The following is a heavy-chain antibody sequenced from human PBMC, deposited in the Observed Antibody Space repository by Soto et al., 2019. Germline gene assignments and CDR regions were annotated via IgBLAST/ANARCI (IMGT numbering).Heavy chain of an antibody. CDR2: IIPILGIA. Sequence: QVQLVQSGAEVKKPGSSVKVSCKASGGTFSSYTISWVRQAPGQGLEWMGRIIPILGIANYAQKFQGRVTITEDKSTSTAYMELSSLRSEDTAVYYCAIYGSHINWFGPWGQGTLVTVSS. J-gene: IGHJ5*02. CDR1: GGTFSSYT. D-gene: IGHD3-10*01. CDR3: AIYGSHINWFGP. V-gene: IGHV1-69*02.